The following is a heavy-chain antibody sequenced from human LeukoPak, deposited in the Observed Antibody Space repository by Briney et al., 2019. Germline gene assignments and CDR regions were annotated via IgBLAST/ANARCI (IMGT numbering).Heavy chain of an antibody. D-gene: IGHD3-3*01. V-gene: IGHV1-2*02. CDR3: AREPYYDFWSGTDY. CDR1: GYTFTGYY. Sequence: ASVKVSCKASGYTFTGYYMHWVRQAPGQGLEWMGWINPNSGGTNYAQKFQGRVTMTRDTSISTAYMELSRLRSDDTAVYYCAREPYYDFWSGTDYWGQGTLVTVSS. CDR2: INPNSGGT. J-gene: IGHJ4*02.